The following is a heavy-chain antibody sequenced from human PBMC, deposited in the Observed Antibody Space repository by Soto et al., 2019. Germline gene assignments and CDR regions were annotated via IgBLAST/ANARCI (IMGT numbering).Heavy chain of an antibody. CDR3: ARGLDVNDD. V-gene: IGHV4-34*01. Sequence: SETLSLTCAIFGGSFSGYYCNWIRQSPGKGLEWIGEINHSGSTSYNPSLKSRVTISLDTSKNQFSLILSSVTAADTAVHYCARGLDVNDDWGPGTLVAAAS. CDR2: INHSGST. CDR1: GGSFSGYY. J-gene: IGHJ1*01.